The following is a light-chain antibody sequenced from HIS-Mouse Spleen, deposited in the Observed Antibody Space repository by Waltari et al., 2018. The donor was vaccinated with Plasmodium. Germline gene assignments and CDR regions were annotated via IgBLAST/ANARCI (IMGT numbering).Light chain of an antibody. CDR3: QQRSNWPPLT. CDR2: DAS. J-gene: IGKJ4*01. CDR1: QSVRSY. V-gene: IGKV3-11*01. Sequence: EIVLTQSPATLSLSPGERATLSCRASQSVRSYLAWYQQKPGQAPRLLIHDASNRATGIPARFSGSGSGTDFTLTISSLGPEDFAVYYCQQRSNWPPLTFGGGTKVEIK.